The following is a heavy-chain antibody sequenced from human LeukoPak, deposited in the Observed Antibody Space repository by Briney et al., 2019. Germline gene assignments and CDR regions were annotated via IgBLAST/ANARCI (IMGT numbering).Heavy chain of an antibody. V-gene: IGHV3-33*08. CDR1: GLTFSSSW. D-gene: IGHD6-6*01. Sequence: GGSLRLSCAVSGLTFSSSWMDWVRQAPGKGLEWVAVIWYDGSNKYYADSVKGRFTISRDNSKNTLYLQMNSLRAEDTAVYYCARDRSSYYFDYWGQGTLVTVSS. J-gene: IGHJ4*02. CDR2: IWYDGSNK. CDR3: ARDRSSYYFDY.